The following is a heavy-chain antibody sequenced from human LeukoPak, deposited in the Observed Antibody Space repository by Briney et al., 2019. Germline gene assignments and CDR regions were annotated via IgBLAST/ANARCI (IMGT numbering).Heavy chain of an antibody. CDR1: GLTFSSYS. V-gene: IGHV3-48*01. CDR3: ARFAAGGSYYYYMDV. CDR2: IGTSSTTI. J-gene: IGHJ6*03. Sequence: GGSLRLSCVASGLTFSSYSMNWVRQAPGKGLEWVAYIGTSSTTIYYADSVKGRLTISRDNAKNSLYLQMNSLRADDTAVYYCARFAAGGSYYYYMDVWGKGTTVTVSS. D-gene: IGHD6-25*01.